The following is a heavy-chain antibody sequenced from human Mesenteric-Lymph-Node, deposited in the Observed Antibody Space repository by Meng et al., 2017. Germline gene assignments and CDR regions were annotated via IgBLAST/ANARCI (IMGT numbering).Heavy chain of an antibody. V-gene: IGHV3-23*01. J-gene: IGHJ6*02. Sequence: GGSLRLSCAASGFIFSSYAMSWVRQAPGKGLDWVSTVSGSAGSTYYADSVKGRFTISRDNSKNTLYLQMNSLRAEDTAVYYCAKDFDYYHSGNPTYYGMDVWGQGTTVTVSS. D-gene: IGHD3-10*01. CDR2: VSGSAGST. CDR1: GFIFSSYA. CDR3: AKDFDYYHSGNPTYYGMDV.